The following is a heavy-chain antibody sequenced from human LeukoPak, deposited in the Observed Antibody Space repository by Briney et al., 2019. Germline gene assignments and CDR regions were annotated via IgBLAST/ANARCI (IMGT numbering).Heavy chain of an antibody. V-gene: IGHV3-48*01. CDR1: GFTFSSYS. CDR3: ARDSSTYAGPPDY. Sequence: GGSLRLSWAASGFTFSSYSMNWVRQAPGKGLEWVSYIGAAGSTIYYADSVKGRFTISRDNAKNSLFLQMNSLRAEATAVYYCARDSSTYAGPPDYWGQGTLVTVSS. J-gene: IGHJ4*02. CDR2: IGAAGSTI. D-gene: IGHD2-2*01.